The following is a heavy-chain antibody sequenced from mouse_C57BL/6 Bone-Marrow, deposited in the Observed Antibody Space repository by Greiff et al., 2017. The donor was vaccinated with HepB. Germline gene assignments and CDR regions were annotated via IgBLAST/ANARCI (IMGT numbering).Heavy chain of an antibody. V-gene: IGHV5-17*01. CDR3: ARNYGSSYDYAMDY. D-gene: IGHD1-1*01. Sequence: DVKLVESGGGLVKPGGSLKLSCAASGFTFSDYGMHWVRQAPEKGLEWVAYISSGSSTIYYADTVKGRFTISRDNAKNTLFLQMTSLRSEDTAMYYCARNYGSSYDYAMDYWGQGTSVTVSS. CDR2: ISSGSSTI. J-gene: IGHJ4*01. CDR1: GFTFSDYG.